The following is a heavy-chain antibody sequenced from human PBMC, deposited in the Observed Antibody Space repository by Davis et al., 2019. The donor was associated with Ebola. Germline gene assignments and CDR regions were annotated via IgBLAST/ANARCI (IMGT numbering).Heavy chain of an antibody. Sequence: AAPVKVSCKASGYTFTTYDIHWVRQATGQGLEWMGWMNPNSENTGYAQKFQGRVTMTRSTSISTAYMELSSLRSEDTAVYYCARGGYFDWLTRWHYYGRTAGGQGTTVTVSS. D-gene: IGHD3-9*01. CDR2: MNPNSENT. J-gene: IGHJ6*02. CDR1: GYTFTTYD. CDR3: ARGGYFDWLTRWHYYGRTA. V-gene: IGHV1-8*01.